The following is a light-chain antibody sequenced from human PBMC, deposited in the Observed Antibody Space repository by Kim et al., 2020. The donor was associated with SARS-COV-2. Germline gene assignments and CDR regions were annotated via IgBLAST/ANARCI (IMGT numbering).Light chain of an antibody. CDR3: SSYTSSSTRV. CDR1: RSDVGGYKY. Sequence: GQSINSYCTGNRSDVGGYKYVSWYQQHTREAPKLMIYDVSNRPSGVSNRFSGSKSGNTASLTISGLQAEDGADYYCSSYTSSSTRVFGGGTKLTVL. CDR2: DVS. J-gene: IGLJ3*02. V-gene: IGLV2-14*03.